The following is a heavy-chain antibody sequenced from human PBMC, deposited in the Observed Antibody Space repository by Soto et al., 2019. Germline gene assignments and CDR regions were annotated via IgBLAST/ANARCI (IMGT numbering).Heavy chain of an antibody. CDR2: ISSGSYNI. Sequence: GGSLRLSCTASGFTFSSYSMNWVRRAPGKGLERVSYISSGSYNIYYADSVKGRFTISRDNAKDSLYLQMSSLRDDDSAVYYCARGPSAAAPLSDWYFDLWGRGTLVTVSS. CDR1: GFTFSSYS. V-gene: IGHV3-48*02. J-gene: IGHJ2*01. CDR3: ARGPSAAAPLSDWYFDL. D-gene: IGHD2-2*01.